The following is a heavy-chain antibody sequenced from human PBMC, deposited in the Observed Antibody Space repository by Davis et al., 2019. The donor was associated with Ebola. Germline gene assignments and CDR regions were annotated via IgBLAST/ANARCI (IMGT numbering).Heavy chain of an antibody. J-gene: IGHJ6*02. CDR2: IYPGDSDT. Sequence: GESLKISCKGSGYSFSNYWVGWVRQMPGKGLEWMGIIYPGDSDTRYSPSFQGQVTISADKSISTAYLQWSSLKASDTAMYYCARRDFAAAGIGDYYGMDVWGQGTTVTVSS. CDR1: GYSFSNYW. V-gene: IGHV5-51*01. CDR3: ARRDFAAAGIGDYYGMDV. D-gene: IGHD6-13*01.